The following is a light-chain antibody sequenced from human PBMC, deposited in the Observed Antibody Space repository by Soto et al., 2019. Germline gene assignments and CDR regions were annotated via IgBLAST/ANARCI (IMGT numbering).Light chain of an antibody. CDR2: DAS. Sequence: DIQMTQSPSTLSAXVGDXXXXTCRASQSISSWLAWYQQKPGKAPKLLIYDASSLESGVPSRFSGSGSGTEFTLTISSLQPDDFATYYCQQYNSYWTFGQGTKVEIK. CDR3: QQYNSYWT. J-gene: IGKJ1*01. V-gene: IGKV1-5*01. CDR1: QSISSW.